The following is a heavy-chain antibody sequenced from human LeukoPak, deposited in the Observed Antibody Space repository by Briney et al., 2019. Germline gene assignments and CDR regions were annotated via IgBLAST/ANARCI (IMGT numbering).Heavy chain of an antibody. V-gene: IGHV3-30*03. CDR1: GFTFSSYG. Sequence: GRSLRLSCAASGFTFSSYGMHWVRQAPGKGLEWVAVISYDGSNKYYADSVKGRFTISRDNSKNTLYLQMNSLRAEDTSVYYCARKGYYDTSAYQDYWGQGTLVTVSS. D-gene: IGHD3-22*01. CDR2: ISYDGSNK. CDR3: ARKGYYDTSAYQDY. J-gene: IGHJ4*02.